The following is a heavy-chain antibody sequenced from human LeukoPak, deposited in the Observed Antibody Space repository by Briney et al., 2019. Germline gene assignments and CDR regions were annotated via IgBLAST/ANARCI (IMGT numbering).Heavy chain of an antibody. V-gene: IGHV1-2*02. J-gene: IGHJ4*02. D-gene: IGHD5-18*01. CDR3: ARGTGEGYTYGRYYFDY. Sequence: ASVKVSCKASRYTFTGYYMHWVRQARGQGLEWMGWINPNSGVTDYAQNFQGRVTMTRDTSISTAYVELSRLRSDDTAVYYCARGTGEGYTYGRYYFDYWGQGTLVTVSS. CDR1: RYTFTGYY. CDR2: INPNSGVT.